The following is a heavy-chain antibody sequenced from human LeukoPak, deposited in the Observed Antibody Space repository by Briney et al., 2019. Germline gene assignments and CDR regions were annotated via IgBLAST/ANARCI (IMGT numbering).Heavy chain of an antibody. D-gene: IGHD6-13*01. V-gene: IGHV5-51*01. CDR1: GYSFTSYW. J-gene: IGHJ4*02. CDR2: IYPGDSDT. Sequence: GESLKISCKGSGYSFTSYWIGWVRQMPGKGLEWMGIIYPGDSDTRYSPSFQGQVTISADKSISTAYLQWSSLKASDTAMYYCARHFRSSSWYGEFDYWGQGTLVTVSS. CDR3: ARHFRSSSWYGEFDY.